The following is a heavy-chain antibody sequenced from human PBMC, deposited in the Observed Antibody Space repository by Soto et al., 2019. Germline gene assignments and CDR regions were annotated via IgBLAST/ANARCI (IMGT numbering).Heavy chain of an antibody. D-gene: IGHD3-22*01. CDR3: ARHGSYYDGSGYIDY. CDR2: IDYTGIT. V-gene: IGHV4-39*01. J-gene: IGHJ4*02. CDR1: GGSISRGNYN. Sequence: KPSETLSLTCTVSGGSISRGNYNWGWIRQPPGKGLEWIGSIDYTGITRYNPSLEIRVSASADTSKNHFSLRLSSVTAADTAVYYCARHGSYYDGSGYIDYWGQGILVTVSS.